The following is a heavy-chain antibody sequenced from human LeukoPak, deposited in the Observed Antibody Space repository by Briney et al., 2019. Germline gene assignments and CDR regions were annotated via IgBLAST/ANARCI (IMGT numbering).Heavy chain of an antibody. V-gene: IGHV4-59*12. Sequence: SETLSLTCNVSGGSISGYHWSWIRQPPGKGLEWLGYIYYSGSSNYNPSLKSRVTISVDTSKNQFSLKLTSVTAADTAVYYCARPSGGTPFKRFDYWGEGTLVTVSS. D-gene: IGHD1-14*01. J-gene: IGHJ4*02. CDR1: GGSISGYH. CDR3: ARPSGGTPFKRFDY. CDR2: IYYSGSS.